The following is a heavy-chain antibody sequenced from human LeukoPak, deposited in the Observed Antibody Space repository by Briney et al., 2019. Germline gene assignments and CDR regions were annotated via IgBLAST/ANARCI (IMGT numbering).Heavy chain of an antibody. V-gene: IGHV1-69*13. CDR2: IITNLAST. Sequence: ASVKVSCNAAGSAFTRYTIIWGRQAPGQGLEWGGGIITNLASTNYAQKFQGRVPISADDSTSTAYMQLRSLTSEATAFYYCALAFSGYDRWFPEPPDQWGQGTLVTVSS. J-gene: IGHJ4*02. CDR3: ALAFSGYDRWFPEPPDQ. D-gene: IGHD5-12*01. CDR1: GSAFTRYT.